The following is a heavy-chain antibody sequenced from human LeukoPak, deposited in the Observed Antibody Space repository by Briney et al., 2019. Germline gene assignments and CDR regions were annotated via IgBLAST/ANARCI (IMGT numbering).Heavy chain of an antibody. V-gene: IGHV4-34*01. Sequence: PSETLSLTCAVYGGSFSGYYWSWIRQPPGKGLEWIGEINHSGSTYYNPSLKSRVTISVDTSKNQFSLKLSSVTAADTAVYYCARGSGYDSDYWGQGTLVTVSS. D-gene: IGHD5-12*01. CDR3: ARGSGYDSDY. J-gene: IGHJ4*02. CDR1: GGSFSGYY. CDR2: INHSGST.